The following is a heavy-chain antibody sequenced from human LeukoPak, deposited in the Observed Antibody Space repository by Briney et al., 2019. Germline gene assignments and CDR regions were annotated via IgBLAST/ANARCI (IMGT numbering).Heavy chain of an antibody. CDR2: MNPNSGNT. V-gene: IGHV1-8*01. CDR3: ARVLNPLDSDAFDI. D-gene: IGHD2-2*03. CDR1: GYTFTSYD. Sequence: GASVKVSCKASGYTFTSYDVNWVRQATGQGLEWMGWMNPNSGNTGYAQKFQGRVTMTRNTSISTAYMELSSLRPEDTAVYYCARVLNPLDSDAFDIWGQGTMVTVSS. J-gene: IGHJ3*02.